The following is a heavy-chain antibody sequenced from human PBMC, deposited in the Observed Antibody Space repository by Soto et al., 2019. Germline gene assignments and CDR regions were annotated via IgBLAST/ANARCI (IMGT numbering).Heavy chain of an antibody. CDR1: GGSISSYY. D-gene: IGHD2-2*01. CDR3: ARESVVVPAAYSKYYYYGMDV. Sequence: PSETLSLTCTVSGGSISSYYWSWIRQPPGKGLEWIGYIYYSGSTNYNPSLKSRVTISVDTSKNQFSLKLSSVTAADTAVYYCARESVVVPAAYSKYYYYGMDVWGQGTTVTVSS. J-gene: IGHJ6*02. V-gene: IGHV4-59*01. CDR2: IYYSGST.